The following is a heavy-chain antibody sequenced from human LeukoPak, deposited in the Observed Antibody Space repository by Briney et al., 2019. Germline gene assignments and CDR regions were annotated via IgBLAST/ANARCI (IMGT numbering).Heavy chain of an antibody. CDR2: INPSGGST. D-gene: IGHD3-22*01. CDR3: ARDPLHYYDSSGYCFDP. J-gene: IGHJ5*02. V-gene: IGHV1-46*01. CDR1: GYTFTSYY. Sequence: AASVTVSCTASGYTFTSYYMHWVRQAPGQGLEWMGIINPSGGSTSYAQKFQGRVTMTRDMSTSTVYMELSSLRSEDTAVYYCARDPLHYYDSSGYCFDPWGQGTLVTVSS.